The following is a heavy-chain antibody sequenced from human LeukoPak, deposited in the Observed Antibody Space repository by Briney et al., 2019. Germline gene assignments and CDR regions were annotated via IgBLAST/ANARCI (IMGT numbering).Heavy chain of an antibody. D-gene: IGHD6-25*01. J-gene: IGHJ6*04. V-gene: IGHV3-73*01. CDR2: IKTKADNYAT. CDR1: GLTFSVSA. CDR3: THPAYYYNVDV. Sequence: GGTLRLSCSASGLTFSVSAIHWVRQASGKGLEWVGRIKTKADNYATAYAASVKGRFTISRDDSTNTAYLQMNSLKTEDTAVYYCTHPAYYYNVDVWGKGTTVTVSS.